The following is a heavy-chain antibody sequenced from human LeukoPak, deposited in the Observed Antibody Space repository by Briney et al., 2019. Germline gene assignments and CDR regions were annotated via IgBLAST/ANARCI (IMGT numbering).Heavy chain of an antibody. CDR2: ISGSGGST. CDR3: AKRGVVIRVILVGFHREAYYFDS. Sequence: GGSLRLSCAVSGITLSNYGMSWVRQAPGKGLEWVAGISGSGGSTNYADSVKGRFTISRDNPTNTLFLQMNSLRAEDTAMYFCAKRGVVIRVILVGFHREAYYFDSWGQGALVTVSS. J-gene: IGHJ4*02. D-gene: IGHD2-21*01. V-gene: IGHV3-23*01. CDR1: GITLSNYG.